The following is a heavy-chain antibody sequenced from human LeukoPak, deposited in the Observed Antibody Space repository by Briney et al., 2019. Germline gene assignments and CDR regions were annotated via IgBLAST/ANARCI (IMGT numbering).Heavy chain of an antibody. CDR3: ARDWRNLGMDV. D-gene: IGHD1-14*01. Sequence: GGSLRLSCAASGFDLSRLWVYWVRRTPGQGVVWVSRIDGPGTYTSHADFVKGRFTVSRDNAKNTVSLQMTSLRAEDTGVYYCARDWRNLGMDVWGQGTTVTVSS. CDR2: IDGPGTYT. CDR1: GFDLSRLW. J-gene: IGHJ6*02. V-gene: IGHV3-74*01.